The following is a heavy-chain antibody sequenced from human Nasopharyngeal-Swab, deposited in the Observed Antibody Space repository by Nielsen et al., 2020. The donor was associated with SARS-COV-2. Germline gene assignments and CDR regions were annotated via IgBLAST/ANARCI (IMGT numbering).Heavy chain of an antibody. CDR2: IWYDGSNK. CDR3: AAAPSGDYGGY. J-gene: IGHJ4*02. Sequence: GGSLRLSCAASGFTFSNYGMHRVRQAPGKGLEWVAVIWYDGSNKYYADSVKGRFTISRDNSKNTVYLQMSSLRGEDTAVYYCAAAPSGDYGGYWGQGTLVTVSS. V-gene: IGHV3-33*01. D-gene: IGHD4-23*01. CDR1: GFTFSNYG.